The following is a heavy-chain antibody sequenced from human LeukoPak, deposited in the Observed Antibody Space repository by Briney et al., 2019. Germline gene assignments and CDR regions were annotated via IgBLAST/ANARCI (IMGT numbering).Heavy chain of an antibody. J-gene: IGHJ4*02. CDR1: GYTFTSYG. Sequence: GASVKVSCKASGYTFTSYGINWVRQAPGQGLKWMGWISGHNGHTNYVQKMQGRVTMTTDTSTNTAYMELRNLTSDDTAVYYCARGPGIAVAGVFDYWGQGSLVTVSS. V-gene: IGHV1-18*04. D-gene: IGHD6-19*01. CDR2: ISGHNGHT. CDR3: ARGPGIAVAGVFDY.